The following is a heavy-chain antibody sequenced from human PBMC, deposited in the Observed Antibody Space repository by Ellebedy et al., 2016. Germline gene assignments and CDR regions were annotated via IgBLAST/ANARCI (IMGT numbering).Heavy chain of an antibody. Sequence: SETLSLTCTASGDSISYSGYYWGWIRQPPGKGLEWIGSIYYSGNTYYNPSLKSRVTISVDTSKNQFSLKLSSVTAADTAMYYCARASSAIPGAFDIWGQGTMVTVSS. CDR3: ARASSAIPGAFDI. D-gene: IGHD2-2*02. CDR1: GDSISYSGYY. CDR2: IYYSGNT. V-gene: IGHV4-39*07. J-gene: IGHJ3*02.